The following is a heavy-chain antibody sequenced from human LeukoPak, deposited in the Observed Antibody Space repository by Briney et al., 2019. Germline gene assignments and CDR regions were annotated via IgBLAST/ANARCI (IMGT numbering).Heavy chain of an antibody. J-gene: IGHJ4*02. CDR3: ARGDKQLWYFDY. V-gene: IGHV4-34*01. CDR2: INHSGST. D-gene: IGHD5-18*01. Sequence: SETLSLTCAVYGGSFSGYYWSWIRQPPGKGLEWIGEINHSGSTNYNPSLKSRVTISVDTSKNQFSLKLSSVTAADTVVYYCARGDKQLWYFDYWGEGTRVTVSS. CDR1: GGSFSGYY.